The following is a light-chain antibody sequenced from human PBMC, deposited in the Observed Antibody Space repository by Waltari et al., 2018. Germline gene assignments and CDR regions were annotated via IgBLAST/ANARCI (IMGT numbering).Light chain of an antibody. J-gene: IGLJ2*01. Sequence: QSALTQPASVSGSPGQSITISCTGISSDVGGYNYVHWYQQHPGKAPKVMIYDVGYRPSGVSSRFSGSKSGNTASLTISGLQAEDEADYYCTSYASSSTLVFGGGTKLTVL. V-gene: IGLV2-14*03. CDR3: TSYASSSTLV. CDR2: DVG. CDR1: SSDVGGYNY.